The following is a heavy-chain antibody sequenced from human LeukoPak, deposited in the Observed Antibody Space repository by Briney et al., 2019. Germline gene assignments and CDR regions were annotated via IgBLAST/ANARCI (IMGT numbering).Heavy chain of an antibody. CDR1: GGSISSSSYY. CDR2: IYYTGNT. J-gene: IGHJ4*02. CDR3: ARLFDS. V-gene: IGHV4-39*01. Sequence: SETLSLTCTVSGGSISSSSYYWCWVRQPPGKGLEWIGSIYYTGNTYYSPSLQSRVTISVDTSKNQFSLRLSSVTAADTAVYYCARLFDSWGQGTLVTVSS.